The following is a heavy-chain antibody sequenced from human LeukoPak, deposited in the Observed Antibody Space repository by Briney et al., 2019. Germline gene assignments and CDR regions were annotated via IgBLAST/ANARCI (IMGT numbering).Heavy chain of an antibody. V-gene: IGHV3-30*04. CDR2: ISYDGGNI. CDR3: AKDRGLGFYDDSGHHY. Sequence: GGSLRLSCTPSGFTFENYAMHWVRQAPGKGLEWVALISYDGGNIYYADSVQGRFTISRDNSKNTVYLQMNSLRAEDTAVYYCAKDRGLGFYDDSGHHYWGQGTLVTVSS. CDR1: GFTFENYA. D-gene: IGHD2/OR15-2a*01. J-gene: IGHJ4*02.